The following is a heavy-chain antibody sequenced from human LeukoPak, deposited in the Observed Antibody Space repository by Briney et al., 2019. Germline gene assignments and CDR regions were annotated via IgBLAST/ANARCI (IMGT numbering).Heavy chain of an antibody. CDR3: ARDYDFWSANNWFDP. CDR2: ISAYNGNT. Sequence: ASVTVSCKASGYTFTSYGISWVRQAPGQGLEGKGWISAYNGNTNYAQKLQGRVTMTTDTSTSTAYMELRSLRSDDTAVYYCARDYDFWSANNWFDPWGQGTLVTVSS. D-gene: IGHD3-3*01. V-gene: IGHV1-18*01. CDR1: GYTFTSYG. J-gene: IGHJ5*02.